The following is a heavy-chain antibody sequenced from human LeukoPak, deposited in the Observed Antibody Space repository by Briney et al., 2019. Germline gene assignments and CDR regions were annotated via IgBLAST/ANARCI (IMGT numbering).Heavy chain of an antibody. V-gene: IGHV4-61*02. Sequence: SETLSLTCTVSGGSISSGSYYWSWIRQPAGKGLEWIGRIYTSGSTNYNPSLKSRVTISVDTSKNQFSLKLSSVTAADTAVYYCARGFYDFWSGWYYFDYWSQGTLVTVSS. D-gene: IGHD3-3*01. CDR3: ARGFYDFWSGWYYFDY. CDR2: IYTSGST. CDR1: GGSISSGSYY. J-gene: IGHJ4*02.